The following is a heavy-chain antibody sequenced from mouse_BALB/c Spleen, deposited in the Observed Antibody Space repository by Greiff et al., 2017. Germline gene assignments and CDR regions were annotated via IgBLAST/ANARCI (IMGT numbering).Heavy chain of an antibody. J-gene: IGHJ4*01. Sequence: EVNVVESGGGLVQPGGSLRLSCATSGFTFTDYYMSWVRQPPGKALEWLGFIRNKANGYTTEYSSSVKGRFTISRDNYQSILYLQMNTLRAEDSAAYYCARDSRREYYYAMDYWGQGTSVTVSA. CDR3: ARDSRREYYYAMDY. V-gene: IGHV7-3*02. CDR1: GFTFTDYY. CDR2: IRNKANGYTT.